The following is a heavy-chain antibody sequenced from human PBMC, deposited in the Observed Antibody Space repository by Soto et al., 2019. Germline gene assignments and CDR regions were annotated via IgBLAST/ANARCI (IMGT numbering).Heavy chain of an antibody. D-gene: IGHD6-13*01. CDR3: ARDRTAAAFSGMDV. CDR1: GGTFSSYA. J-gene: IGHJ6*02. Sequence: SVKVSCKASGGTFSSYAISWVRQAPGQGLEWMGGIIPIFGTANYAQKFQGRVTITADESTSTAYMELSSLRSEDTAVHYCARDRTAAAFSGMDVWGQGTTVTVSS. V-gene: IGHV1-69*13. CDR2: IIPIFGTA.